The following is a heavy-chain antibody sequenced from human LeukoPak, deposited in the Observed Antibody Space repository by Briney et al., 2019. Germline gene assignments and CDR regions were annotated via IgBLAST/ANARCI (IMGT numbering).Heavy chain of an antibody. V-gene: IGHV3-23*01. CDR2: ISISGDST. CDR1: GFTFSSHA. J-gene: IGHJ4*02. Sequence: GGSLRLSCAASGFTFSSHAMTWVRQAPGKGLQWVSSISISGDSTYYADSVKGRFTISGDNSKNTLYLQMNSLRADDTAVYYCANEIRPNDYWGQGTPVTVSS. CDR3: ANEIRPNDY.